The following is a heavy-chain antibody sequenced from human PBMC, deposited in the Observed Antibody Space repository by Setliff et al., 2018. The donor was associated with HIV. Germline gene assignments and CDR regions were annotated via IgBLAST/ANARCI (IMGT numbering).Heavy chain of an antibody. V-gene: IGHV4-38-2*01. CDR1: GYSISNTGHY. J-gene: IGHJ4*02. CDR2: IYHTGDT. CDR3: ARHKTHDYDGNSVYFDF. D-gene: IGHD4-17*01. Sequence: PSETLSLTCVASGYSISNTGHYWGWIRQPPGKGLEWIGSIYHTGDTYDNPSLKNRVTISRDTSKDRFSLNLRSVTAADTAIYYCARHKTHDYDGNSVYFDFWGQGILVTVSS.